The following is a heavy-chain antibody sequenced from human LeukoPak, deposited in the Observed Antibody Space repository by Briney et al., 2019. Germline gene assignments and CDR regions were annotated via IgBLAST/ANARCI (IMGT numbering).Heavy chain of an antibody. D-gene: IGHD3-22*01. V-gene: IGHV4-59*01. J-gene: IGHJ5*02. Sequence: PSETLSLTCTVSGGSISSYYWSWIRQPPGKGLEWIGYICYSGSTNYNPSLKSRVTISVDTSKNQFSLKLSSVTAADTAVYYCARDIGYYYDSSGPNWFDPWGQGTLVTVSS. CDR1: GGSISSYY. CDR2: ICYSGST. CDR3: ARDIGYYYDSSGPNWFDP.